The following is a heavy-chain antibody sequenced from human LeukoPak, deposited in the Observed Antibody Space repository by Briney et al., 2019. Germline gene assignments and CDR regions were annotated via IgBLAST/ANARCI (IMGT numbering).Heavy chain of an antibody. Sequence: SETLSLTCTVSGGSISSSTFYWGWIRQAPGKGLEWIGNIYSNGGTYYNPSLKSRVTISVDTSKNQFSLRLSSATAADTAVYYCARRDLRELDYWGQGTLVTVSS. CDR2: IYSNGGT. V-gene: IGHV4-39*01. J-gene: IGHJ4*02. D-gene: IGHD1-7*01. CDR1: GGSISSSTFY. CDR3: ARRDLRELDY.